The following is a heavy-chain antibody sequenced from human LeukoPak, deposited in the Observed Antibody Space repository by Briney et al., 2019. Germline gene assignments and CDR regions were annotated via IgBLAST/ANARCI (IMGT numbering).Heavy chain of an antibody. Sequence: GGSLRLSCAASGFTFSNYAMTWVRLAPGKGLEWVSAITGNTANTYYADSVKGRFTISRDNSKNTVYLQMNSLRVEDTAVYYCAKRYVSSNYYQCLGEWGQGTLVTVSP. J-gene: IGHJ4*02. CDR2: ITGNTANT. CDR3: AKRYVSSNYYQCLGE. CDR1: GFTFSNYA. V-gene: IGHV3-23*01. D-gene: IGHD3-22*01.